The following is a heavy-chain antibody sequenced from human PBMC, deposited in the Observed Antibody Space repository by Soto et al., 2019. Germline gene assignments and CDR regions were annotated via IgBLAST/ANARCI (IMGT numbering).Heavy chain of an antibody. J-gene: IGHJ4*02. CDR1: GGTFSSYT. V-gene: IGHV1-69*02. D-gene: IGHD5-18*01. Sequence: QVQLVRSGAEVKKPGSSVKVSCKASGGTFSSYTISWVRQAPGQGLEWMGRIIPILGIANYAQKFQGRVTITADKSTSTAYMELSSLRSEDTAVYYCARGSRGYSYGGIDYWGQGTLVTVSS. CDR2: IIPILGIA. CDR3: ARGSRGYSYGGIDY.